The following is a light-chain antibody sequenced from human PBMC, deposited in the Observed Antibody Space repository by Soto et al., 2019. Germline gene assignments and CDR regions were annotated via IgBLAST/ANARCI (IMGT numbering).Light chain of an antibody. V-gene: IGKV1-5*03. Sequence: DIQMTQSPSTLSASVGDRVTITCRASQTINNWLAWYQQKPGKAPKLLISEASSLQSGVPSRFSGSRSGTEFTLTISSLQPDDFATYYCQQYYGYSPRTFGQGTKVEIK. J-gene: IGKJ1*01. CDR2: EAS. CDR3: QQYYGYSPRT. CDR1: QTINNW.